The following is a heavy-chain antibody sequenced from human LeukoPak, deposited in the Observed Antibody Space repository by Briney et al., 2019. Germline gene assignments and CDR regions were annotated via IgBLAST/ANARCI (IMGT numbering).Heavy chain of an antibody. CDR2: IYFSGST. CDR3: AREAPPLYSGSYSNWFDS. CDR1: GGSISSDF. J-gene: IGHJ5*01. D-gene: IGHD1-26*01. V-gene: IGHV4-59*01. Sequence: SETLSLTCTGSGGSISSDFWSWIRQPPGKGLEWIGYIYFSGSTNYNPSLLSRVTISVDTSKKQFSLKLRSVTAADTAVYYCAREAPPLYSGSYSNWFDSWGQGTLVTVSS.